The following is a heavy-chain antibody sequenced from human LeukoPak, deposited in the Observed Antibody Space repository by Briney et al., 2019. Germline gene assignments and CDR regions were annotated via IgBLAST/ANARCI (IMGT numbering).Heavy chain of an antibody. CDR1: GYTFTGYY. J-gene: IGHJ4*02. D-gene: IGHD3-10*01. V-gene: IGHV1-2*02. CDR3: ARDGGHYGSGSYYIDY. CDR2: INPNSGGT. Sequence: GASVKVSCKASGYTFTGYYMHWVRQAPGQGLEWMGWINPNSGGTNYAQKFQGRVTTTRDTSISTAYMELSRLRSDDTAVYYCARDGGHYGSGSYYIDYWGQGTLVTVSS.